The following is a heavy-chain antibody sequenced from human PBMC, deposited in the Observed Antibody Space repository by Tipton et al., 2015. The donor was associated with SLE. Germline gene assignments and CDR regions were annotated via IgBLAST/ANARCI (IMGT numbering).Heavy chain of an antibody. CDR2: IYHSGST. CDR1: GGSISSFY. V-gene: IGHV4-38-2*02. Sequence: TLSLTCTVSGGSISSFYWSWIRQPPGKGLEWIGSIYHSGSTYYNPSLKSRVTISVDTSKNQFSLKLGSVTAADTAVYYCARAELSEYFQHWGQGTLVTVSS. J-gene: IGHJ1*01. CDR3: ARAELSEYFQH. D-gene: IGHD1-26*01.